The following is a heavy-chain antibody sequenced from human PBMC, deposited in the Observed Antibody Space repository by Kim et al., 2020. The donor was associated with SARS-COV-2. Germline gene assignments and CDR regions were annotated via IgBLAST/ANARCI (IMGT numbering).Heavy chain of an antibody. D-gene: IGHD6-13*01. J-gene: IGHJ5*02. CDR1: GGSISSYY. CDR3: ASFPIAAAGTAWFDP. CDR2: IYYSGST. Sequence: SETLSLTCTVSGGSISSYYWSWIRQPPGKGLEWIGYIYYSGSTNYNPSLKSRVTISVDTSKNQFSLKLSSVTAADTAVYYCASFPIAAAGTAWFDPWGQG. V-gene: IGHV4-59*08.